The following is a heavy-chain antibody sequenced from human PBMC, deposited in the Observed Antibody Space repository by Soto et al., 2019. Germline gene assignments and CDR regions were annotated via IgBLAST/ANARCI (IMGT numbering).Heavy chain of an antibody. CDR1: GGSISSGDYY. CDR2: IYYSGST. D-gene: IGHD6-13*01. Sequence: QVQLQESGPGLVKPSQTLSLTCTVSGGSISSGDYYWSWIRQPPGKGLEWIGYIYYSGSTYYNPSRKSRVTISVDTSKNQFSLKLSSVTAADTAVYYCARGYEPDSSSWPYNWFDPWGQGTLVTVSS. J-gene: IGHJ5*02. CDR3: ARGYEPDSSSWPYNWFDP. V-gene: IGHV4-30-4*01.